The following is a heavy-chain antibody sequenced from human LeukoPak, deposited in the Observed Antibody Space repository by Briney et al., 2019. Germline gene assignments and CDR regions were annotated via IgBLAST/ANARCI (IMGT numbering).Heavy chain of an antibody. CDR2: IKGYNGDT. V-gene: IGHV1-18*04. Sequence: ASVKVSCKASGYTFTGYYIHWVRQAPGQGLEWMGWIKGYNGDTNYAQKFQGRVTMTTDTSTSTAYMELRSLRSDDTAVYYCAREGGVVGALDYWGQGTLVTVSS. CDR1: GYTFTGYY. CDR3: AREGGVVGALDY. J-gene: IGHJ4*02. D-gene: IGHD1-26*01.